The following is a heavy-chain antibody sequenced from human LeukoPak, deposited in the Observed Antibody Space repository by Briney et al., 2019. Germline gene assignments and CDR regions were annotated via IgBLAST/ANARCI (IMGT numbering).Heavy chain of an antibody. CDR2: VYYTGST. V-gene: IGHV4-39*01. Sequence: SETLSLTCSVSGPSVTSGGFYWGWLRQPPGKGLQWLATVYYTGSTYYNPSLRSRVTISIDTAKNQFSLSLRSLIAAATAVYYCARHSGSGSLSRPFDPWGQGTLVTVSS. CDR1: GPSVTSGGFY. CDR3: ARHSGSGSLSRPFDP. J-gene: IGHJ5*02. D-gene: IGHD3-10*01.